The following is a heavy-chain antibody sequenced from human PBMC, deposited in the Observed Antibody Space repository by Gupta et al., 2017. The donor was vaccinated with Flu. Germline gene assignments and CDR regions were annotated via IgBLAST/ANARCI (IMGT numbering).Heavy chain of an antibody. D-gene: IGHD3-3*01. CDR2: PSSDGGST. V-gene: IGHV3-23*01. CDR3: AKVFWNVSAPMDPFDY. Sequence: IWVRQAPGKGLEWVSTPSSDGGSTHYADSVKGRFTVSRDNSRDTLYLQMNSLRDEDTAIYYCAKVFWNVSAPMDPFDYWGQGSLVTVSS. J-gene: IGHJ4*02.